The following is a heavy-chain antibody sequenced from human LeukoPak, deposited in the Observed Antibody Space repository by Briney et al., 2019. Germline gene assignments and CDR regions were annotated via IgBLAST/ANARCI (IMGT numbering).Heavy chain of an antibody. Sequence: GGTLRLSCAASGVTLSSYAMSWVRQAPGKGLEWVSGISDSGGYTYYADSVKGRFTISRDNSKNMLYLQMNSLRAEDTAVYYCAKSGRYCSGSTCYQEASLDYWGQGTLVTVSS. CDR1: GVTLSSYA. J-gene: IGHJ4*02. V-gene: IGHV3-23*01. CDR3: AKSGRYCSGSTCYQEASLDY. D-gene: IGHD2-15*01. CDR2: ISDSGGYT.